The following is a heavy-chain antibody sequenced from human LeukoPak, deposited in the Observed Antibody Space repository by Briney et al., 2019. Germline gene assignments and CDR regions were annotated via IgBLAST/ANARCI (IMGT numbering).Heavy chain of an antibody. V-gene: IGHV4-59*01. D-gene: IGHD2-2*01. CDR3: ARSRSALYCSSTSCSPSYYYGMDV. CDR2: IYYSGST. J-gene: IGHJ6*02. Sequence: ASQTLSLTCTVSGGSISSYYWSWIRQPPGKGLEWIGYIYYSGSTNYNPSLKSQVTISVDTSKNQFSLKLSSVTAADTAVYYCARSRSALYCSSTSCSPSYYYGMDVWGQGTTVTVSS. CDR1: GGSISSYY.